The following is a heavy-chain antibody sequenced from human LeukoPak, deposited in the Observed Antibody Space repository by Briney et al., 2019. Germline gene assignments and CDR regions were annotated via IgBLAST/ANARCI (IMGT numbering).Heavy chain of an antibody. CDR2: ISGSGGST. J-gene: IGHJ6*02. CDR3: AKVRAGTFYYYYGMDV. D-gene: IGHD6-13*01. CDR1: GFPFSSYA. Sequence: GSLRLSCAASGFPFSSYAMSWVRQAPGKGLEWVSAISGSGGSTYYADSVKGRFTISRDNSKNTLYLQMNSLRAEDTAVYYCAKVRAGTFYYYYGMDVWGQGTTVTVSS. V-gene: IGHV3-23*01.